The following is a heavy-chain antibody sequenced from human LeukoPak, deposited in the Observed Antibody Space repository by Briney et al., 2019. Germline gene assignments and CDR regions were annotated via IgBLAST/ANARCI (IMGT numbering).Heavy chain of an antibody. Sequence: GGSLRLSCAASGFTFSSYSMNWVRQAPGKGLEWVSSISSSSSYIYYADSVKGRFTISRDNTKNSLYLQMNSLRAEDTAVYYCARDQSAYYYDSSGFDYWGQGTLVTVSS. CDR3: ARDQSAYYYDSSGFDY. J-gene: IGHJ4*02. D-gene: IGHD3-22*01. CDR1: GFTFSSYS. CDR2: ISSSSSYI. V-gene: IGHV3-21*01.